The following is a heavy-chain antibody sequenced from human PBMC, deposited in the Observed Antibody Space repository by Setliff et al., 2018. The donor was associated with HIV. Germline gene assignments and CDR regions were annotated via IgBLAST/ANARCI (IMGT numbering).Heavy chain of an antibody. CDR3: AQLGMVDDFDY. J-gene: IGHJ4*02. V-gene: IGHV4-4*07. Sequence: SETLSLTCSVSGDSISSGYYWGWIRQPALKGLEWIGRIYTSGLTNYNPSLKSRVTISVDTSKNHFSLKLRSVTAADTAVYYCAQLGMVDDFDYWGQGTLVTVSS. D-gene: IGHD1-1*01. CDR2: IYTSGLT. CDR1: GDSISSGYY.